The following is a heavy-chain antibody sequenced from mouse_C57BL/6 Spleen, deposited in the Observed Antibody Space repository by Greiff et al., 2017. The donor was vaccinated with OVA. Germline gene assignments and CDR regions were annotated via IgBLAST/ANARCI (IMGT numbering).Heavy chain of an antibody. Sequence: QVQLQQSGAELVRPGTSVKVSCKASGYAFTNYLIEWVKQRPGQGLEWIGVINPASGGTNYNEKFKGKATLTADKSSSTAYMQLSSLTSEDSAVYFCARAPFDYWGQGTTLTVSS. CDR1: GYAFTNYL. CDR2: INPASGGT. J-gene: IGHJ2*01. CDR3: ARAPFDY. V-gene: IGHV1-54*01.